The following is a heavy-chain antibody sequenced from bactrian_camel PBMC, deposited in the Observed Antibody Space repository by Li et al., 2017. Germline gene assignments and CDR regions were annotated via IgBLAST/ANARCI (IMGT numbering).Heavy chain of an antibody. Sequence: QVQLVESGGGSVQAGETLRLSCSAPGYITSRRCIGWFRQVPGKEREPVASILSRDGITAYADSVKGRFTISQDTAKNAVYLQMNSLKPVDTAMYYCAVVRDLCSAIGDHYFRGQGTQVTVS. D-gene: IGHD6*01. J-gene: IGHJ4*01. CDR3: AVVRDLCSAIGDHYF. V-gene: IGHV3S63*01. CDR1: GYITSRRC. CDR2: ILSRDGIT.